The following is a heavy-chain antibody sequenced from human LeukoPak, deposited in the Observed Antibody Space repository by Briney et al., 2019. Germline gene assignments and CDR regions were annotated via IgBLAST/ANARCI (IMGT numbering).Heavy chain of an antibody. CDR1: GGSFSSYY. CDR3: GRIACSSISCYWFDP. D-gene: IGHD2-2*01. V-gene: IGHV4-34*01. CDR2: INDSGST. Sequence: SETLSLTCAVYGGSFSSYYWSWIRQPPGKGLEWIGEINDSGSTNYNPSLKSRVTISVDIPKHHFSLELSSVRAADTCVYYWGRIACSSISCYWFDPWGLGTLVTVSS. J-gene: IGHJ5*02.